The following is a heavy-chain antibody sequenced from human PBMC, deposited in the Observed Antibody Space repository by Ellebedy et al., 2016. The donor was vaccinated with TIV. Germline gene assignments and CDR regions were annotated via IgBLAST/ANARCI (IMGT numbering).Heavy chain of an antibody. D-gene: IGHD3-10*01. CDR1: GFNIISYY. Sequence: ASVKVSXKASGFNIISYYIHWVRQAPGQGLEWMGWVNPDNGATNYAQKFHGRVTMTRDTSITTVWMELDSLKSDDTAIYYCVRDLWDGSDFWGPGSLVTASS. J-gene: IGHJ4*02. CDR2: VNPDNGAT. V-gene: IGHV1-2*02. CDR3: VRDLWDGSDF.